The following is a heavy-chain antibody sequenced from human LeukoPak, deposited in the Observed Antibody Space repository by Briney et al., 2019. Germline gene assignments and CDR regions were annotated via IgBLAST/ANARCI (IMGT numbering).Heavy chain of an antibody. J-gene: IGHJ4*02. CDR1: GFTFSSHA. CDR2: ISYDGSNK. D-gene: IGHD1-14*01. V-gene: IGHV3-30-3*01. Sequence: GGSLRLSCAASGFTFSSHAMHWVRQAPGKGLEWVAVISYDGSNKYYADSVKGRFTISRDNSKNTLYLQMNSLRAEDTAVYYCARDNPPNHIRYYFDYWGQGTLVTVSS. CDR3: ARDNPPNHIRYYFDY.